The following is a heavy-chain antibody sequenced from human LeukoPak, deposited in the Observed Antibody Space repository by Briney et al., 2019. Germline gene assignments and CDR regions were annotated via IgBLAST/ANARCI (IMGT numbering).Heavy chain of an antibody. CDR2: IYYSGST. CDR1: GYSISSGYY. D-gene: IGHD3-22*01. CDR3: ARGGSSGYSGFYYFDY. V-gene: IGHV4-30-4*08. Sequence: PSETLSLTCTVSGYSISSGYYWSWIRQPPGKGLEWIGYIYYSGSTYYNPSLKSRVTISVDTSKNQFSLKLSSVTAAGTAVYYCARGGSSGYSGFYYFDYWGQGTLVTVSS. J-gene: IGHJ4*02.